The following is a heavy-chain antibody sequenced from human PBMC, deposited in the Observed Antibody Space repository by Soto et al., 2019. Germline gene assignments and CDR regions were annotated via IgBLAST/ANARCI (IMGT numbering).Heavy chain of an antibody. Sequence: SLRLSCSASGCTFSSYFMHWVRQATGKGLDGAAVISYDGSTTAYADSVKGRITISRDNSKNTLYLQMNRLRAADTAVYYCAKCQPQSTRCHGTPGMDVWGDGNKVT. V-gene: IGHV3-30*18. CDR1: GCTFSSYF. J-gene: IGHJ6*02. CDR2: ISYDGSTT. D-gene: IGHD1-1*01. CDR3: AKCQPQSTRCHGTPGMDV.